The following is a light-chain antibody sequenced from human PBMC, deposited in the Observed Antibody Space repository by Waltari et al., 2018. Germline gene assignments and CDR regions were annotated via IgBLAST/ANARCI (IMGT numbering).Light chain of an antibody. J-gene: IGKJ1*01. V-gene: IGKV3-20*01. CDR3: QNYERLPAT. CDR1: QSIGIY. CDR2: HAS. Sequence: EIVLTQSPGTLSLSPGERATLSGRASQSIGIYLAWYQQKSGQAPRRLIYHASGRATGIPDRVSGSGSGTDFSLTISRLEPEDFAVYYCQNYERLPATFGQGTKVEIK.